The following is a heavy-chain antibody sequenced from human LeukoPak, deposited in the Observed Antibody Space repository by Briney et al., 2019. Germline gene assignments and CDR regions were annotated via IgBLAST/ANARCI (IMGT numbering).Heavy chain of an antibody. CDR1: GFSFSSFS. J-gene: IGHJ4*02. V-gene: IGHV3-21*01. Sequence: GGSLRLSCAASGFSFSSFSMNWVRQAPGKGLEWVSSISSSSSYIYYADSVKGRFSISRDNAKNSLYLQMNSLRAEDTAVYYCAREVNVYSGGWLPHFWGQGTLVTVSS. D-gene: IGHD6-19*01. CDR3: AREVNVYSGGWLPHF. CDR2: ISSSSSYI.